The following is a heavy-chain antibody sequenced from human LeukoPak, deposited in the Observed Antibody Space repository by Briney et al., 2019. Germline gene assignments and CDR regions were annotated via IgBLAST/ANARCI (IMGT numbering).Heavy chain of an antibody. CDR2: IHESGST. Sequence: SETLSLTCAVYGGPFSGHYWTWIRQPPGKGREWIWEIHESGSTRYNPSLKSRVTISVDTSKNQFSLKLTSVTAADTAVYYCARASFCISGGSCYWDYWGQGTLVTVSS. CDR1: GGPFSGHY. J-gene: IGHJ4*02. V-gene: IGHV4-34*01. D-gene: IGHD2-15*01. CDR3: ARASFCISGGSCYWDY.